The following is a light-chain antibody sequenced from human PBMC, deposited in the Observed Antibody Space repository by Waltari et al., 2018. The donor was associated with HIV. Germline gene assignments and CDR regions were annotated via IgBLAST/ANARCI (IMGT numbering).Light chain of an antibody. CDR1: TLRNYY. J-gene: IGLJ2*01. CDR3: SSRDNSGNHVV. V-gene: IGLV3-19*01. Sequence: SSELTQDPAVSVALGQTVRITCQGDTLRNYYATWYQQKPGQAPLLVMYGKNNRPSGIPDRFSGSTSGNTASLTITGTQAEDVADYYCSSRDNSGNHVVFGGGTKLTVL. CDR2: GKN.